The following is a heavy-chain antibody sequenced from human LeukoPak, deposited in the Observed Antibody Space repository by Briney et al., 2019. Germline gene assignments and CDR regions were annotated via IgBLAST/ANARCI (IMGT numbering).Heavy chain of an antibody. CDR3: ARDLPGGSAGAHDAFDI. J-gene: IGHJ3*02. CDR1: GYTFTSYY. Sequence: EASVNVSCKASGYTFTSYYMHWVRQAPGQGLEWMGIINPSGGSTSYAQKFQGRVTMTRDTSASTVYMELSSLRSEDTAVYYCARDLPGGSAGAHDAFDIWGQGTMVTVSS. CDR2: INPSGGST. V-gene: IGHV1-46*01. D-gene: IGHD1-26*01.